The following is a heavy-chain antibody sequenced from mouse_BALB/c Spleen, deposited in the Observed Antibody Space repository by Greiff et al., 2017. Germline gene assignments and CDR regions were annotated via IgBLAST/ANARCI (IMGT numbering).Heavy chain of an antibody. J-gene: IGHJ3*01. CDR3: ARSYDYDEAWFAY. Sequence: VQLQQSGPGLVAPSQSLSITCTVSGFSLTGYGVNWVRQPPGKGLEWLGMIWGDGSTDYNSALKSRLSISKDNSKSQVFLKMNSLQTDDTARYYCARSYDYDEAWFAYWGQGTLVTVSA. V-gene: IGHV2-6-7*01. D-gene: IGHD2-4*01. CDR2: IWGDGST. CDR1: GFSLTGYG.